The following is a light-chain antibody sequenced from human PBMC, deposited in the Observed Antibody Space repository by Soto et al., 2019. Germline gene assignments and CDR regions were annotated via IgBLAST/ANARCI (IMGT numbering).Light chain of an antibody. CDR1: QSVSSSY. CDR2: DAY. J-gene: IGKJ1*01. CDR3: QQYGSSPPWT. V-gene: IGKV3-20*01. Sequence: VVLTQSPGTPSLSPGERATLFCRASQSVSSSYLAWYPQKPGQAXXLLIYDAYSRATGIPDRFSGSGSGTDFALTISRLEPEDSAVYYGQQYGSSPPWTFFQGTKVDIK.